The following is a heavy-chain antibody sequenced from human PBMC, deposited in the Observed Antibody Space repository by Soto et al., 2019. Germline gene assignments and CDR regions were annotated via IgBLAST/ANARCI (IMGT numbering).Heavy chain of an antibody. Sequence: SETLSLTCTVSGGSTRDNNWSWIRHPPAQGLGWNGYIYYSGSTNYNPSLKSRVTISVDTSKNQFSLKLSSVTAADTAVYYCARVVYYDFWSGYSKYYYYYYMDVWGKGTTVTVSS. J-gene: IGHJ6*03. CDR1: GGSTRDNN. V-gene: IGHV4-59*01. D-gene: IGHD3-3*01. CDR3: ARVVYYDFWSGYSKYYYYYYMDV. CDR2: IYYSGST.